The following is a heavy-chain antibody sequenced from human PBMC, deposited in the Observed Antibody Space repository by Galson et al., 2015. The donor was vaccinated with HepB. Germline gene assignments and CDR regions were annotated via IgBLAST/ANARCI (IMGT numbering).Heavy chain of an antibody. V-gene: IGHV4-39*01. Sequence: IYYTGSTYYNPSLKSRVTMSVDMSQNQVSLEVRFVTAADTAVYYCARASRLENWFDPWGQGTLVTVSS. J-gene: IGHJ5*02. D-gene: IGHD1-1*01. CDR3: ARASRLENWFDP. CDR2: IYYTGST.